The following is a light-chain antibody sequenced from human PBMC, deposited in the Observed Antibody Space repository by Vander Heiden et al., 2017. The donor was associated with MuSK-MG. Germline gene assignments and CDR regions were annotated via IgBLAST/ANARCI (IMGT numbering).Light chain of an antibody. CDR3: QQSDSTPLHT. CDR1: QSISSY. CDR2: AAS. Sequence: DIQMTQSPSSLSASVGDRVTITCRASQSISSYLNWYQQKPGKAPKLLIYAASSLQSGVPSRFSGSGSGTDFTLTISSLQPEDFATYYCQQSDSTPLHTFGPGTKLEIK. J-gene: IGKJ2*01. V-gene: IGKV1-39*01.